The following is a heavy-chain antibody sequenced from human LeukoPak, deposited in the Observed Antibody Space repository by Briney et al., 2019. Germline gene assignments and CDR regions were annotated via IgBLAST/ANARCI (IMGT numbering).Heavy chain of an antibody. CDR2: IYSGGST. D-gene: IGHD6-13*01. Sequence: GGSLRLSCAASGFTVSSNYMSWVRHAPWKGLEWVSVIYSGGSTYYADSVKGRFTISRDNSKNTLYLQMNSLRAEDTAVYYCARDAGAADFDYWGQGTLVTVSS. CDR1: GFTVSSNY. J-gene: IGHJ4*02. CDR3: ARDAGAADFDY. V-gene: IGHV3-53*01.